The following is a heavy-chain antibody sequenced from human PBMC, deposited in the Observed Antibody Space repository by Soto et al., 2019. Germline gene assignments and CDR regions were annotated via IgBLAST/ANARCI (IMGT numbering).Heavy chain of an antibody. CDR1: GYTFNDFG. CDR3: ARDIAFAIAY. D-gene: IGHD2-15*01. V-gene: IGHV1-18*01. Sequence: QVHLLQSGAEAQKPGASVKVSCKTSGYTFNDFGITWVRQAPGLGLEWLGWIYSKAGKMNFAPKFQNRVIMTTDTSTSTALLALTSLTFADSAIYFCARDIAFAIAYWGQGPLVTVS. J-gene: IGHJ4*02. CDR2: IYSKAGKM.